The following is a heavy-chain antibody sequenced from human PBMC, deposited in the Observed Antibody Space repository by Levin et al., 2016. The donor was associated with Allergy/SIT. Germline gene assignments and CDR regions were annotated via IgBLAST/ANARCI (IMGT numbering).Heavy chain of an antibody. V-gene: IGHV4-31*02. Sequence: WIRQPPGKGLEWIGYIYYSGSTYYNPSLKSRVTISVDTSKNQFSLKLSSVTAADTAVYYCARDRKDYGMDVWGQGTTVTVSS. CDR3: ARDRKDYGMDV. CDR2: IYYSGST. J-gene: IGHJ6*02.